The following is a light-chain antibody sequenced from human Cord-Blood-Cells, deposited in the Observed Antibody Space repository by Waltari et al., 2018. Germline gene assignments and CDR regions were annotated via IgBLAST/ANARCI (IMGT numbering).Light chain of an antibody. J-gene: IGLJ1*01. CDR2: DVS. Sequence: QSALTQPASVSGSPGQSITISCTGTSSDVGGYNYVSWYQQHPGKAHKLLIYDVSNRPSGVSNRFSGSKSGNTASLTISGLQAEDEAEYYCSSYTSSSTLVFGTGTKVTVL. CDR3: SSYTSSSTLV. CDR1: SSDVGGYNY. V-gene: IGLV2-14*01.